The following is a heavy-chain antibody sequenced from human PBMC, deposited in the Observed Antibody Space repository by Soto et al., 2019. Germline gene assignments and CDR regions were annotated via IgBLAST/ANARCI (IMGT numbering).Heavy chain of an antibody. J-gene: IGHJ4*02. CDR3: GHRSSSHDFSGNDF. Sequence: QITLKASGPALVKPTETLTLTCSFSGFSLSTSGVGVVWIRQPPGKALEWLAIMYWNGDKRYSPSLRSRLTITEDTSTNQVVLTMTNMDPEDTATYYCGHRSSSHDFSGNDFWGQGTLVTVSS. D-gene: IGHD3-3*01. V-gene: IGHV2-5*01. CDR1: GFSLSTSGVG. CDR2: MYWNGDK.